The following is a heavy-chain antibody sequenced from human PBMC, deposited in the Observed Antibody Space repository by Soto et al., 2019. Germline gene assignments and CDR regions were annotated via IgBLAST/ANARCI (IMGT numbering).Heavy chain of an antibody. CDR2: IYFTGST. V-gene: IGHV4-61*03. CDR1: GGSVSSGNYY. CDR3: ARGSLAWDITVAGFAY. D-gene: IGHD6-19*01. Sequence: QVQLQESGPGLVKPSETLSLTCTVSGGSVSSGNYYWSWIRQPPGKGLEWIGYIYFTGSTHYNPSLKSRVTISVDTSKNHFFLNLSSVTAADTAVYYCARGSLAWDITVAGFAYWGQGTLVTVSS. J-gene: IGHJ4*02.